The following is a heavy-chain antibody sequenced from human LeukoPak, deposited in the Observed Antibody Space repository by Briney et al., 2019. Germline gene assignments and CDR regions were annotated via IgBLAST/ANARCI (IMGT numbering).Heavy chain of an antibody. D-gene: IGHD3-10*01. CDR2: IYYSGTT. CDR3: ARYQMVRGVVDY. J-gene: IGHJ4*02. CDR1: GGSISSYY. Sequence: PSETLSLTCTVSGGSISSYYWSWIRQPPGKGLEWIGYIYYSGTTNYNPSLKSRVTISVDTPKNQFSLKLSSVTAADTAVYYCARYQMVRGVVDYWGQGTLVTVSS. V-gene: IGHV4-59*12.